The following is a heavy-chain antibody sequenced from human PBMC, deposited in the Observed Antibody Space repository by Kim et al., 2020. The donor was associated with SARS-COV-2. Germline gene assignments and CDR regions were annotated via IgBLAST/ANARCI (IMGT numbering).Heavy chain of an antibody. CDR3: AKHVHLTTVTFLWYFDL. CDR2: IFGSGHGT. Sequence: GGSLRLSCAAPRFTFSNSAMTWVRQAPGKGLEWVSTIFGSGHGTYYGDSVKGRFTVSRDNSKNTLFLQMNNLRVDDTAVYYCAKHVHLTTVTFLWYFDLWGRGT. CDR1: RFTFSNSA. D-gene: IGHD3-16*01. J-gene: IGHJ2*01. V-gene: IGHV3-23*01.